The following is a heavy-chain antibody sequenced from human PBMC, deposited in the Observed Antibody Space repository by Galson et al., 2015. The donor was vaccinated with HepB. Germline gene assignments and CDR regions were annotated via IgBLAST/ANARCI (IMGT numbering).Heavy chain of an antibody. J-gene: IGHJ4*02. CDR2: ISYDGSNK. D-gene: IGHD3-22*01. V-gene: IGHV3-30*18. CDR1: GFTFSSYG. CDR3: AKDTNYYDSSGYYTPDY. Sequence: SLRLSCAASGFTFSSYGMHWVRQAPGKGLEWVAVISYDGSNKYYADSVKGRFTISRDNSKNTLYLQMDSLRAEDTAVYYCAKDTNYYDSSGYYTPDYWGQGTLVTVSS.